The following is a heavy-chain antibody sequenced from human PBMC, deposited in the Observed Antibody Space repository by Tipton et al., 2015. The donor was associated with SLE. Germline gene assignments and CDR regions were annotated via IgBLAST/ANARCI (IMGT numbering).Heavy chain of an antibody. D-gene: IGHD6-13*01. Sequence: SLRLSCVASGFTFSSYAMNWVRQAPGKGLEWVSAISGSGGSTYYADSVKGRFTISRDNSKNTVFLQMNSLRAEDTAVYYCASQPSYSSSWYTDYWGQGTLVTVSS. CDR3: ASQPSYSSSWYTDY. CDR1: GFTFSSYA. CDR2: ISGSGGST. V-gene: IGHV3-23*01. J-gene: IGHJ4*02.